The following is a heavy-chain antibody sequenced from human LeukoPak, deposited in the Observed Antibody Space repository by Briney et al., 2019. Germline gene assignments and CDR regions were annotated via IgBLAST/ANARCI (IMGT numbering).Heavy chain of an antibody. J-gene: IGHJ5*02. V-gene: IGHV5-51*01. D-gene: IGHD3-10*01. CDR3: ARLGTSGSYHLDP. CDR2: IYPGDSDT. CDR1: GYRFSSNW. Sequence: GESLKISCKGSGYRFSSNWIGWVRQMPGKGLDWMGIIYPGDSDTRYSPSFQGQVTISADKSISTVYLQWSSLKASDTAMYYCARLGTSGSYHLDPWGQGTLVTVSS.